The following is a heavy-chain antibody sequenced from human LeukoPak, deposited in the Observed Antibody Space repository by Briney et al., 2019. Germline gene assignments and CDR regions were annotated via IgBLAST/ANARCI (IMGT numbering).Heavy chain of an antibody. CDR3: ARAYADEVNTFDY. V-gene: IGHV1-46*01. J-gene: IGHJ4*02. Sequence: AASVKVSCKASGYSFTSYYMNWVRQAPGQGLEWMGIINASGGSTSYAQKFQGRLTMTRDTSTRTVYMELSSLRSEDTAVYYCARAYADEVNTFDYWGQGTLVTVSS. CDR1: GYSFTSYY. D-gene: IGHD2/OR15-2a*01. CDR2: INASGGST.